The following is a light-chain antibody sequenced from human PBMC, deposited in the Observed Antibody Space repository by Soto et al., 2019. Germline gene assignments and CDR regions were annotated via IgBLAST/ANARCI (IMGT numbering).Light chain of an antibody. CDR2: AAS. V-gene: IGKV1-39*01. CDR3: QQNYSTPRT. J-gene: IGKJ1*01. CDR1: QPITKY. Sequence: DIQMTQSPSSLSASVGDRVTITCRASQPITKYLNWYQQKPGKAPELLIYAASSLQSGVPSRFSSTESGTDFTLTISSLQPEDFATYYCQQNYSTPRTFGQGTKVDIK.